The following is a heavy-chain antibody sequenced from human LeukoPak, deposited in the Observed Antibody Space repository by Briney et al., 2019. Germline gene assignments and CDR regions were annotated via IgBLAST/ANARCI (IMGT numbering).Heavy chain of an antibody. CDR3: ARDNVEMATFDY. J-gene: IGHJ4*02. CDR1: GGTFSSYA. CDR2: IIPIFGTA. Sequence: ASVKVSCKASGGTFSSYAISWVRQAPGQGLEWMGGIIPIFGTANYAQEFQGRVTITTDESTSTAYMELSSLRSEDTAVYYCARDNVEMATFDYWGQGTLVTVSS. D-gene: IGHD5-24*01. V-gene: IGHV1-69*05.